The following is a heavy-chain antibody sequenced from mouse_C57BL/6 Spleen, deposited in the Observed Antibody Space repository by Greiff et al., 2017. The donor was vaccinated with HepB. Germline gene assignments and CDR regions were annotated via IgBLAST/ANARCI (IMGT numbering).Heavy chain of an antibody. Sequence: VQLQQSGAELVKPGASVKISCKASGYAFSSYWMNWVKQRPGKGLEWIGQIYPGDGDTNYNGKFKGKATLTADKSSSTAYMQLSSLTSEDSAVYFCARRLPRDAMDYWGQRTSVTVSS. V-gene: IGHV1-80*01. J-gene: IGHJ4*01. CDR2: IYPGDGDT. CDR3: ARRLPRDAMDY. D-gene: IGHD1-2*01. CDR1: GYAFSSYW.